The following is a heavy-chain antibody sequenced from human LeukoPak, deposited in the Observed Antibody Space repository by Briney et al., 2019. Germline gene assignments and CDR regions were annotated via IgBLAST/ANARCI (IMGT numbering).Heavy chain of an antibody. V-gene: IGHV3-21*01. CDR3: ARERVAGTFDY. CDR2: ISSSSYI. Sequence: TGGSLRLXCAASGFTFSSYSMNWVRQAPGKGLEWVSSISSSSYIYYADSVKGRFTISRDNAKNSLYLQMNSLRAEDTAVYYCARERVAGTFDYWGQGTLVTVSS. CDR1: GFTFSSYS. D-gene: IGHD6-19*01. J-gene: IGHJ4*02.